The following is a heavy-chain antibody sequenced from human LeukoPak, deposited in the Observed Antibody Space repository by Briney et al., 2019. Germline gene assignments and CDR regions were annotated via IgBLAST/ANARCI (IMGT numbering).Heavy chain of an antibody. D-gene: IGHD3-16*01. Sequence: TSETLSLTCTVSGYSISSGYYWGWIRQPPGKGLEWIGSGSTYYNPSLKSRVTISVDTSKNQFSLKLSSVTAADTAVYYCARDSGWGALPRNDAFDIWGQGTMVTVSS. CDR3: ARDSGWGALPRNDAFDI. CDR2: SGST. CDR1: GYSISSGYY. J-gene: IGHJ3*02. V-gene: IGHV4-38-2*02.